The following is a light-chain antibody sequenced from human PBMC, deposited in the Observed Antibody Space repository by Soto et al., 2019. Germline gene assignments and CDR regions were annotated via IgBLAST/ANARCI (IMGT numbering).Light chain of an antibody. CDR2: GAS. V-gene: IGKV3-20*01. J-gene: IGKJ3*01. CDR1: ESVSSNY. Sequence: EIVLTQSPGPLSLSPGERATLSCRASESVSSNYLAWYQQKPGQAPRLLIYGASSRATGIPDRFSGSESGTDFTLTISRLEPEDFVVYYCQQYGSSPGFTFGPGTKVDIK. CDR3: QQYGSSPGFT.